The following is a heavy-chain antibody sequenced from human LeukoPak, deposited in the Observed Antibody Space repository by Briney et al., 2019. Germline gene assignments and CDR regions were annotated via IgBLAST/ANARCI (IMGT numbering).Heavy chain of an antibody. V-gene: IGHV4-39*01. CDR2: IYYSGST. J-gene: IGHJ4*02. CDR1: GGSISSSSYY. CDR3: ARHTTIFGHFGF. D-gene: IGHD3-3*01. Sequence: PSETLSLTCTVSGGSISSSSYYWGWIRQPPGKGLEWIGSIYYSGSTYYNPSLKSRVTISVDTSKNQLSLKLSSVTAADTAVYYCARHTTIFGHFGFWGQGTLVTVSS.